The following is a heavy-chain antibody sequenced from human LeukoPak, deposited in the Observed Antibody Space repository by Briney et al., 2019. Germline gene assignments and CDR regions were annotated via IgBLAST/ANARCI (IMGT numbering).Heavy chain of an antibody. D-gene: IGHD4-17*01. CDR3: AREQVPHYGDYPFFNY. CDR2: ISGGGSII. V-gene: IGHV3-11*01. Sequence: PGGSLRLSCAASGFTFSDYYMSWIRQAPGKGLEWVSYISGGGSIIYYADSVRGRFTISRDNAKNPLYLQMDSLRAEDTAVYYCAREQVPHYGDYPFFNYWGQGTLVTVSS. J-gene: IGHJ4*02. CDR1: GFTFSDYY.